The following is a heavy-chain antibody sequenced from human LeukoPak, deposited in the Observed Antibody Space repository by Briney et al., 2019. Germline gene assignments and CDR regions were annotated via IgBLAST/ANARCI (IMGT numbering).Heavy chain of an antibody. CDR2: ISAYNGNT. D-gene: IGHD2-2*01. J-gene: IGHJ5*02. V-gene: IGHV1-18*01. CDR3: ARKEYCSSTSCPVGEDWFDP. CDR1: GYTFTSYG. Sequence: GASVEVSCKASGYTFTSYGISWVRQAPGQGLEWMGWISAYNGNTNYAQKLQGRVTMTTDTSTSTAYMELRSLRSDDTAVYYCARKEYCSSTSCPVGEDWFDPWGQGTLVTVSS.